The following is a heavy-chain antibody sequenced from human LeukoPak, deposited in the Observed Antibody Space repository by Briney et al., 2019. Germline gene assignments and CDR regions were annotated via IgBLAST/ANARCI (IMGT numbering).Heavy chain of an antibody. Sequence: PGGSLRLSCAASGFTFSSYSMNWVRQAPGKGLEWVSSISSSSSYIYYADSVKGRFTISRDNAKNSLYLQMNSLRAEDTAVYYCARDGVAFGELERSFDYWGQGTLVTVSS. CDR2: ISSSSSYI. CDR1: GFTFSSYS. J-gene: IGHJ4*02. D-gene: IGHD1-1*01. CDR3: ARDGVAFGELERSFDY. V-gene: IGHV3-21*01.